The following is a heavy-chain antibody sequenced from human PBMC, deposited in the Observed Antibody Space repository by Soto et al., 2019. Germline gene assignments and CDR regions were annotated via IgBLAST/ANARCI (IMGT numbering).Heavy chain of an antibody. J-gene: IGHJ4*02. CDR3: ARGHGRLEPVY. CDR1: GFTFTSYA. D-gene: IGHD1-1*01. V-gene: IGHV3-74*03. CDR2: LNCSGSV. Sequence: PGGSLRLSCAASGFTFTSYAMRWVRQAPGKGLVFVSGLNCSGSVYADSVKGRFTISRDTAKNTLYLDMNSLRVEDTAVYYCARGHGRLEPVYWGQGALVTVS.